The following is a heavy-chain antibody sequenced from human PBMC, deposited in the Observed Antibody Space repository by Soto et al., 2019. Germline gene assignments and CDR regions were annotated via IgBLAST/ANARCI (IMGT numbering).Heavy chain of an antibody. CDR2: IYCDDDK. V-gene: IGHV2-5*02. CDR1: GFSLSTSEVG. D-gene: IGHD6-19*01. CDR3: AHAPGIAVTTNWFDP. J-gene: IGHJ5*02. Sequence: QITLKESGPTLVKPTQTLTLTCTFSGFSLSTSEVGVGWIRQPPGKALQWLALIYCDDDKRYSPSLKRRLTITKDTSKNQVVLTMTNMDPVDTATYYCAHAPGIAVTTNWFDPWGHGILVTVSS.